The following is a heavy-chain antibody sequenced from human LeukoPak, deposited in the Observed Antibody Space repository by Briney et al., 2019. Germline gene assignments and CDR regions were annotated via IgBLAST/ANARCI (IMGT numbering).Heavy chain of an antibody. Sequence: GASVKVPCKASGGTFSSYAISWVRQAPGQGLEWMGGIIPIFGTANYAQKFQGRVTITADESTSTAYVELSSLRSEDTAVYYCGTWMTGYFYYYGMDVWGQGTTVTVSS. CDR2: IIPIFGTA. D-gene: IGHD3-9*01. CDR1: GGTFSSYA. V-gene: IGHV1-69*13. J-gene: IGHJ6*02. CDR3: GTWMTGYFYYYGMDV.